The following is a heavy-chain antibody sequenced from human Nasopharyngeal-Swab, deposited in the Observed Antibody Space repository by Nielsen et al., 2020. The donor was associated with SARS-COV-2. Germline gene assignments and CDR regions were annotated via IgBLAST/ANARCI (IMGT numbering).Heavy chain of an antibody. J-gene: IGHJ4*02. CDR2: ISESGRT. Sequence: GESLNISCAASGFTSSSNALSWVRQAPGKALAWVSVISESGRTYYADPVKGRFTISRDNSKNTLYLEMNSLRVEDTAVYYCAKDQPSDYWGQGTLVTVSS. V-gene: IGHV3-23*01. CDR3: AKDQPSDY. CDR1: GFTSSSNA.